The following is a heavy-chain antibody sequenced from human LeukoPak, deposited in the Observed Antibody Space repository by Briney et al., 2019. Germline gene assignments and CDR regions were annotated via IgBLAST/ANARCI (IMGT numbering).Heavy chain of an antibody. V-gene: IGHV4-34*01. J-gene: IGHJ6*03. CDR1: GGSFSGYY. Sequence: SETLSLTCAVYGGSFSGYYWSWIRQPPGKGLEWIGEINHSGSTNYNPSLKSRVTISVDTSKNQFSLKLSSVTAADTAVYYCARAPDYSRYYYYYMDVWGKGTTVTVSS. D-gene: IGHD4-11*01. CDR3: ARAPDYSRYYYYYMDV. CDR2: INHSGST.